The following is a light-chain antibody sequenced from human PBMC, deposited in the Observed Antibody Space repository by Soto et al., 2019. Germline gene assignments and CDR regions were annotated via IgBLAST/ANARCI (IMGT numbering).Light chain of an antibody. CDR3: QQYGNSPQT. CDR1: QSVSNNY. Sequence: VVLTRSPGTLSLSPGERATLSCRASQSVSNNYLAWYQQKPGQAPRLLIYGASSRATGIPNRFSGSGSGTDFTLTISRLEPEDFAVYYCQQYGNSPQTFGQGTKVDIK. CDR2: GAS. V-gene: IGKV3-20*01. J-gene: IGKJ1*01.